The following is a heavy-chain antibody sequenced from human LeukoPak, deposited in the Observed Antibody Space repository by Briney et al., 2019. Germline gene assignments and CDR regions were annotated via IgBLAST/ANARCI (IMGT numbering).Heavy chain of an antibody. Sequence: ASVKVSCKASGYTFTGYYMHWVRQAPGQGLEWMGWINLNSGGTNYAQKFQGRVTMTRDTSISTAYMELSRLRSDDTAVYYCARNPEPLYYYDSSGYYSYYFDYWGQGTLVTVSS. CDR1: GYTFTGYY. CDR3: ARNPEPLYYYDSSGYYSYYFDY. CDR2: INLNSGGT. D-gene: IGHD3-22*01. J-gene: IGHJ4*02. V-gene: IGHV1-2*02.